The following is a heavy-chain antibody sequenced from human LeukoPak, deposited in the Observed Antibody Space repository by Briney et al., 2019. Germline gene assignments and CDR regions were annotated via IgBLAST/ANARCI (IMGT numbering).Heavy chain of an antibody. CDR1: GGSISTYY. D-gene: IGHD6-13*01. V-gene: IGHV4-4*07. CDR3: ARHRIVAAIGAFDY. Sequence: SETLSLTCTVSGGSISTYYWSWIRQPAGKGLEWIGRIYTSGSTNYNPSLKSRVTMSVDTSRNQFSLKPSSVTAADTAVYYCARHRIVAAIGAFDYWGQGTLVTVSS. J-gene: IGHJ4*02. CDR2: IYTSGST.